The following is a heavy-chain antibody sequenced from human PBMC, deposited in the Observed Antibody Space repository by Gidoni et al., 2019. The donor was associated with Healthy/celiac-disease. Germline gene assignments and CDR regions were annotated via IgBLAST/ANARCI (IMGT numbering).Heavy chain of an antibody. CDR1: GFTLDDYA. CDR2: ISWNSGSI. V-gene: IGHV3-9*01. Sequence: EVQLVASGGGLVQPGRSLRLSCAASGFTLDDYAMHWVRQAPGQGLEWVSGISWNSGSIGYADSVKGRFTISRDNAKNSLYLQMNSLRAEDTALYYCAKGDCSSTSCSLDYWGQGTLVTVSS. CDR3: AKGDCSSTSCSLDY. J-gene: IGHJ4*02. D-gene: IGHD2-2*01.